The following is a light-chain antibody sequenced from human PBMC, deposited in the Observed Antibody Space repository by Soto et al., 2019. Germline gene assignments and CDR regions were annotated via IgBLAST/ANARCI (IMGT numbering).Light chain of an antibody. J-gene: IGLJ2*01. CDR3: SSYATNSPVV. Sequence: QSALTQPASVSGSPGQSITISCTGTSSDVGGYDYVSWFQQHPGKAPKLMIYDVSRRPSGVSSRFSGSKSGNTASLTISGLQPEDEAHYHCSSYATNSPVVFGGGTKLTVL. CDR1: SSDVGGYDY. CDR2: DVS. V-gene: IGLV2-14*01.